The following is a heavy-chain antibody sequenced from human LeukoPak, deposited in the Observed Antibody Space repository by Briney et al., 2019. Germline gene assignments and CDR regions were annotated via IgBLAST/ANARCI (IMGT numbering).Heavy chain of an antibody. CDR1: GYTFSNSY. Sequence: ASVKVSCKASGYTFSNSYIHWVRQAPGQGLEWLGSMNPKSGGTKYAQKFQGRVSMTRDTSISTAYMELASLTSDDTAVYYCARAGGRSWFDPWGQGTLVTVSS. V-gene: IGHV1-2*02. D-gene: IGHD1-26*01. CDR2: MNPKSGGT. CDR3: ARAGGRSWFDP. J-gene: IGHJ5*02.